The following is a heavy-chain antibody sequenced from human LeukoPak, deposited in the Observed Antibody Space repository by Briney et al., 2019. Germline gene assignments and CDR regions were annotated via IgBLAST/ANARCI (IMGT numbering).Heavy chain of an antibody. CDR1: GFTFSSYS. CDR2: IRSGRSTI. J-gene: IGHJ4*02. V-gene: IGHV3-48*04. CDR3: ARGGGSTIY. D-gene: IGHD1-26*01. Sequence: PGGSLRLSCAASGFTFSSYSMNWVRQAPGKGLEWVAYIRSGRSTIYYADSVRGRFTISRDNAKNSLYLQMNSLRAEDTAVYYCARGGGSTIYWGQGTLVTVSS.